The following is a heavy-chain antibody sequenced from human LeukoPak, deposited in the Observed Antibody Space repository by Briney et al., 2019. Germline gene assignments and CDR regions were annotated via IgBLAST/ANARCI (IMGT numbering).Heavy chain of an antibody. CDR2: ISGSGGST. D-gene: IGHD4-17*01. CDR3: AKNQWTSKVTTPDY. Sequence: GGSLRLSCAASEFTFSSYAMSWVRQAPGKGLEWVSLISGSGGSTSYADSVKGRFTISRDNSRNTLYLQMNSLRAEDTAVYYCAKNQWTSKVTTPDYWGQGTLVTVSS. V-gene: IGHV3-23*01. J-gene: IGHJ4*02. CDR1: EFTFSSYA.